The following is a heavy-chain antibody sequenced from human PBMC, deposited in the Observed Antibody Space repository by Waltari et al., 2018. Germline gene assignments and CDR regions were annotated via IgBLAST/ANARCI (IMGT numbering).Heavy chain of an antibody. CDR3: ARANPADFDY. CDR1: GFTFSSYW. Sequence: EVQLVESGGGLVQPGGSLRLSCAASGFTFSSYWIHLVRQAPGKGLVWVSRIKSDGIGVNYADSVKGRFTISRDNAKNTVYLQMNSLRAEDTAVYYCARANPADFDYWGQGVLVTVSS. J-gene: IGHJ4*02. V-gene: IGHV3-74*01. CDR2: IKSDGIGV.